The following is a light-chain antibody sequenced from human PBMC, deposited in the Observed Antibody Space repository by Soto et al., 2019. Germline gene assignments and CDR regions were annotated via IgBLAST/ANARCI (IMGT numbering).Light chain of an antibody. J-gene: IGKJ1*01. V-gene: IGKV3-11*01. CDR1: QSVSRY. CDR3: HQYGRSLST. CDR2: DAS. Sequence: EIVLTQSPDTLSLSPGESATLSCRASQSVSRYLAWYQQKPGQTPRLLIYDASNRAAGIPARFSGSGSGTDFTLTIDRLEPEDFAVYYCHQYGRSLSTFGQGTKVDIK.